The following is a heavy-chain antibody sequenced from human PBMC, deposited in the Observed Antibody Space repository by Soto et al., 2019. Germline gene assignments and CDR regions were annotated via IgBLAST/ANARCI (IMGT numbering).Heavy chain of an antibody. V-gene: IGHV3-23*01. CDR1: GFTFSSYA. CDR2: ITASGGST. Sequence: GGSLRLSCAASGFTFSSYAMSWVRQAPGKGLEWVSVITASGGSTYYADSVKGRFSISRDNSKNALYLQVNSLRAEDTAVYYCAKGGRASGFDPWGQGTLVTVSS. J-gene: IGHJ5*02. CDR3: AKGGRASGFDP. D-gene: IGHD3-16*01.